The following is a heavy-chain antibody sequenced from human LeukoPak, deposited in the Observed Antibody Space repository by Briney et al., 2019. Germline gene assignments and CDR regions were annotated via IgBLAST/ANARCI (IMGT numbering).Heavy chain of an antibody. CDR1: GFTFSSYW. CDR3: ARVRRQLGRYAFDI. CDR2: INSDGSST. D-gene: IGHD6-13*01. Sequence: GGSLRLSCAASGFTFSSYWMHWVRQAPGKGVVWVSRINSDGSSTIYADSVKGRFTISRDNAKNTLYLQMNSLRAEDTAVYYCARVRRQLGRYAFDIWGQGTMVTVSS. J-gene: IGHJ3*02. V-gene: IGHV3-74*01.